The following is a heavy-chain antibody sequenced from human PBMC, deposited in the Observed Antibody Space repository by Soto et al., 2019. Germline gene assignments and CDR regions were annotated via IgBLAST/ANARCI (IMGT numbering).Heavy chain of an antibody. V-gene: IGHV3-7*01. CDR3: SGGVGDAF. Sequence: VQLEQSGGEAKKPGASVKVSCKTSGYVFLSHDVSWVRQAPGKGLEWVAHTNQDGSEKYYADSVKGRFTIFRDNAKKSLYLQMNSLRAGDTAMYYCSGGVGDAFWGQGSLVTVSS. J-gene: IGHJ4*02. D-gene: IGHD1-26*01. CDR2: TNQDGSEK. CDR1: GYVFLSHD.